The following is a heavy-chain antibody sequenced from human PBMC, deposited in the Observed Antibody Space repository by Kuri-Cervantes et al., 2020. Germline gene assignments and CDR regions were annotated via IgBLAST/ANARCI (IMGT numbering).Heavy chain of an antibody. Sequence: SVNVSCKASVGTFSSYAISWVRQAPGQGLEWMGGIIPIFGTANYAQKFQGRVTITADESTSTAYMELSSLRSEDTAVYYCARTSGPDIFDFDYWGQGTLVTVSS. CDR3: ARTSGPDIFDFDY. CDR1: VGTFSSYA. J-gene: IGHJ4*02. CDR2: IIPIFGTA. V-gene: IGHV1-69*13. D-gene: IGHD3-9*01.